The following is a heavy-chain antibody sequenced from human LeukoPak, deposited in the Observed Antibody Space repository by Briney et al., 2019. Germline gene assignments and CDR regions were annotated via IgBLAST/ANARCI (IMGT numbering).Heavy chain of an antibody. J-gene: IGHJ4*02. V-gene: IGHV4-39*01. CDR3: ARNPPDSLRIDY. CDR2: IYYSGST. CDR1: GGSISSSSYY. Sequence: SETLSLTCTVSGGSISSSSYYWGWIRQPPGNGLEWIGSIYYSGSTYYNPSLKSRVTISADTSKNQFSLKLSSVTAADTAVYYCARNPPDSLRIDYWGQGTLVTVSS.